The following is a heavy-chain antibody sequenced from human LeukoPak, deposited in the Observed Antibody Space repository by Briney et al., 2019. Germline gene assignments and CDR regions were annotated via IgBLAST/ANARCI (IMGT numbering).Heavy chain of an antibody. J-gene: IGHJ1*01. Sequence: PGGSLRLSCAASGFTFSSYAMSWVRQAPGKGLEWVSVIYSGGSTYYADSVKGRFTISRDNSKNTLYLQMNSLRAEDTAVYYCARDTPPRYCSSTSCYRSHEYFQHWGQGTLVTVSS. CDR1: GFTFSSYA. CDR3: ARDTPPRYCSSTSCYRSHEYFQH. CDR2: IYSGGST. V-gene: IGHV3-66*01. D-gene: IGHD2-2*01.